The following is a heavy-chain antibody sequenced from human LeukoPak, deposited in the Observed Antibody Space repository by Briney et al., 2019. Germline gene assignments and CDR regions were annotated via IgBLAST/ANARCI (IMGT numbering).Heavy chain of an antibody. CDR2: FDPEDGET. CDR1: GGTFSSYA. D-gene: IGHD3-10*01. J-gene: IGHJ1*01. CDR3: ATSNARITGYFQH. V-gene: IGHV1-24*01. Sequence: ASVKVSCKASGGTFSSYAISWVRQAPGQGLEWMGGFDPEDGETIYAQKFQGRVTMTEDTSTDTAYMELSSLRSEDTAVYYCATSNARITGYFQHWGQGTLVTVSS.